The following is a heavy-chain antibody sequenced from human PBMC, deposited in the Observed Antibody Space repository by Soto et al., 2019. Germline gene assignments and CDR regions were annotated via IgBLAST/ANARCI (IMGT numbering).Heavy chain of an antibody. Sequence: SETLSLTCTVSVGPLSSGSFYWSWIRQTPGRGLEWIGYVYYTGTTNYNPTLKSRVTISIDMSKNQFSLSLRSVSTADTAGYYCARGRDYNILTDFYPEPLSFDSWGQGTLVTVSS. CDR3: ARGRDYNILTDFYPEPLSFDS. CDR1: VGPLSSGSFY. D-gene: IGHD3-9*01. J-gene: IGHJ4*02. V-gene: IGHV4-61*01. CDR2: VYYTGTT.